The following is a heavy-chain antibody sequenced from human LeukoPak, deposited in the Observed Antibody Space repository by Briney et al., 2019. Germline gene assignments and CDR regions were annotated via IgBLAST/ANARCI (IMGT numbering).Heavy chain of an antibody. J-gene: IGHJ4*02. Sequence: SGTLSLTCAVSGGSISSSKWWSWVRQPPGKGLEWIGEIYHSGSTNYNPSLKSRVTISVDTSKNQFSLKLSSVTAADTAVYYCASRSSIWSGYQDTLYYFDSWGQGTLVTVSS. CDR1: GGSISSSKW. D-gene: IGHD3-3*01. V-gene: IGHV4-4*02. CDR3: ASRSSIWSGYQDTLYYFDS. CDR2: IYHSGST.